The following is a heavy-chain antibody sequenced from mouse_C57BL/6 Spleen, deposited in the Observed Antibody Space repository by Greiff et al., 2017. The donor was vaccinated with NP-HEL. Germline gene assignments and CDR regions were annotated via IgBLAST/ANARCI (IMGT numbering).Heavy chain of an antibody. CDR2: ISYDGSN. V-gene: IGHV3-6*01. CDR3: ARVKVYYGNYVEDAMDY. D-gene: IGHD2-1*01. J-gene: IGHJ4*01. CDR1: GYSITSGYY. Sequence: EESGPGLVKPSQSLSLTCSVTGYSITSGYYWNWIRQFPGNKLEWMGYISYDGSNNYNPSLKNRISITRDTSKNQFFLKLNSVTTEDTATYYCARVKVYYGNYVEDAMDYWGQGTSVTVSS.